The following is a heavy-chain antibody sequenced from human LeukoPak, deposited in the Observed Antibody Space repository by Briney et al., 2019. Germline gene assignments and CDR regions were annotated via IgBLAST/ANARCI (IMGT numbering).Heavy chain of an antibody. CDR1: GLTSSHNY. D-gene: IGHD4-17*01. V-gene: IGHV3-53*01. CDR3: IVFGDSNH. Sequence: GGSLRLSCAASGLTSSHNYVSWVRQAPGQGLEWVSAIHTSGDTCYADSVKGRFTISRDTSKNTLYLQINSLRVEDTAVYYCIVFGDSNHWGQGTLVTVSS. J-gene: IGHJ5*02. CDR2: IHTSGDT.